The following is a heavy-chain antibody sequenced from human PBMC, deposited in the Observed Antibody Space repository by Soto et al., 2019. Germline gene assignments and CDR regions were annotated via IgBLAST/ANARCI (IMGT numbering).Heavy chain of an antibody. J-gene: IGHJ6*02. CDR2: IYHSGST. CDR1: GGSISSSNW. CDR3: ARDRKVLWFGELSLLGMDV. Sequence: SETLSLTCAVSGGSISSSNWWSWVRQPPGKGLEWIGEIYHSGSTNYNPSLKSRFTISVDKSKKQFSLKLSSVTAADTAVYFCARDRKVLWFGELSLLGMDVWGQGTTVTVSS. V-gene: IGHV4-4*02. D-gene: IGHD3-10*01.